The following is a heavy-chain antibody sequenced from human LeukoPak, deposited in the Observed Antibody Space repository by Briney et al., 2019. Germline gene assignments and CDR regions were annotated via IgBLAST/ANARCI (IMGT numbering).Heavy chain of an antibody. D-gene: IGHD3-10*01. V-gene: IGHV3-48*02. J-gene: IGHJ6*02. CDR1: GFAFSSYS. Sequence: PGGSLRLSCVASGFAFSSYSMNSVPQAPGKGLEWVSYIRGGGSTIYHADSGKGRVTISRDTAKNSLYLRMNSLRDEDTAVYYCARGGNSYYYYGMDVWGQGTTVTVSS. CDR2: IRGGGSTI. CDR3: ARGGNSYYYYGMDV.